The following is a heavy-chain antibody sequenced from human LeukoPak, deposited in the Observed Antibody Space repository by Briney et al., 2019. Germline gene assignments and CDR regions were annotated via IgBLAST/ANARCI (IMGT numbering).Heavy chain of an antibody. V-gene: IGHV4-34*01. CDR3: ASVIVGATLLDY. J-gene: IGHJ4*02. D-gene: IGHD1-26*01. Sequence: SSETLSLTCAVYGGSFSGYYWSWIRQPPGKGLEWIGEINHSGSTNYNPSLKSRVTISVDTSKNQFSLKLSSVTAADTAVYYCASVIVGATLLDYWGQGTLVTVSS. CDR1: GGSFSGYY. CDR2: INHSGST.